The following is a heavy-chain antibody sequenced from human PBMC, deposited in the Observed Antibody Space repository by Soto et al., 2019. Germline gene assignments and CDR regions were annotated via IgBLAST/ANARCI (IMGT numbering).Heavy chain of an antibody. Sequence: PGESLKISCTGSGYSFTNFWINWLRQMPGKGLELVGNIDPGDSYTAYSPSFQGHVTISVDRSINTAFLQWSSLKASDTAMYYCARSLYRTKSYYFNYWGQGTLVTVSS. J-gene: IGHJ4*02. V-gene: IGHV5-10-1*01. CDR1: GYSFTNFW. CDR3: ARSLYRTKSYYFNY. D-gene: IGHD1-26*01. CDR2: IDPGDSYT.